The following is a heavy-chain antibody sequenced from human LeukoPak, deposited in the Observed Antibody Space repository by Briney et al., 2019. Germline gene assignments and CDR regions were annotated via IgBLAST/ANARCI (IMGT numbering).Heavy chain of an antibody. CDR2: INTNTGNP. D-gene: IGHD2-2*01. J-gene: IGHJ6*02. CDR3: ARDPGYCSSTSCSGAYYGMDV. Sequence: ASVKVSCKASGYTFTSYAMNWVRQAPGQGLEWMGWINTNTGNPTYAQGFTGRFVFSLDTSVSTAYLQISSLKAEDTAVYYCARDPGYCSSTSCSGAYYGMDVWGQGTTVTVSS. CDR1: GYTFTSYA. V-gene: IGHV7-4-1*02.